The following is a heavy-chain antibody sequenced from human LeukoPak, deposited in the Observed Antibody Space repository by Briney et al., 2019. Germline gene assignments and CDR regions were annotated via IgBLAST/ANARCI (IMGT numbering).Heavy chain of an antibody. CDR1: GFTFSSDS. CDR2: ISSSSSTI. D-gene: IGHD2-15*01. CDR3: ARGVVVVVAATYNWFDP. Sequence: GGSLRLSCAASGFTFSSDSMNWVRQAPGKGLEWVSYISSSSSTIYYADTVKGRFTFSRDNATNSLYLQMDSLRAEDTAVYYCARGVVVVVAATYNWFDPWGQGTLVTVSS. V-gene: IGHV3-48*01. J-gene: IGHJ5*02.